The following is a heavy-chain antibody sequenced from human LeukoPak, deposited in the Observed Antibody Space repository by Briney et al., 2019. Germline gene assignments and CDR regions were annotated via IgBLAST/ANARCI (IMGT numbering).Heavy chain of an antibody. D-gene: IGHD2-2*01. J-gene: IGHJ4*02. V-gene: IGHV4-34*01. CDR2: INHSGST. CDR1: GGSFSGYY. CDR3: ARIKTPRYCSSTSCESSYFDY. Sequence: PSETLSLTCAVYGGSFSGYYWSWIRQPPGKGLEWIGEINHSGSTNYNPSLKSRVTISVDTSKNQFSLKLSSVTAADTAVYYCARIKTPRYCSSTSCESSYFDYWGQGTLVTVSS.